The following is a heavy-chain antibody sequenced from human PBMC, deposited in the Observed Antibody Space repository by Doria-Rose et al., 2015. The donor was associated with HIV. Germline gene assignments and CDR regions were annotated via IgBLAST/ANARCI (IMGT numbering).Heavy chain of an antibody. Sequence: SGPVLVKPTETLTLTCTVSGVSLSGLGMGVSWIRQPPGKALEWLANIFSDDERSYKTSLKSRLTISRGTSKSQVVLTMTDMDPVDTATYYCARIKSSRWYHKYYFDFWGQGTLVIVSA. J-gene: IGHJ4*02. V-gene: IGHV2-26*01. CDR3: ARIKSSRWYHKYYFDF. CDR2: IFSDDER. D-gene: IGHD6-13*01. CDR1: GVSLSGLGMG.